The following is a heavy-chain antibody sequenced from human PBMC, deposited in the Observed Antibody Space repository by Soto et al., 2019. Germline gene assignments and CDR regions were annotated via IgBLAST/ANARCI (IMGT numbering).Heavy chain of an antibody. CDR3: ARGAVGGSWDWFDP. J-gene: IGHJ5*02. CDR1: GGTFSSYT. Sequence: QVQLVQSGAEVKKPGSSVKVSCKASGGTFSSYTISWVRQAPGQGLEWMGRIIPILGIANYAQKFQGRVTITADKSTSTAYMELSSLRSEDTAVYYCARGAVGGSWDWFDPWGQGTLVTVSS. CDR2: IIPILGIA. V-gene: IGHV1-69*02. D-gene: IGHD6-19*01.